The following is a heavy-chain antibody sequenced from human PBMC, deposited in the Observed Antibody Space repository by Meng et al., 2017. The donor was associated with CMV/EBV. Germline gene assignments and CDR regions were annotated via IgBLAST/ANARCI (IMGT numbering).Heavy chain of an antibody. J-gene: IGHJ4*02. CDR2: IHYPGRA. Sequence: HVPVHHPLPDRVKPSGTRSRTSMDSCDSIRTHYVSWVRLTPGKGLEGIASIHYPGRADHSPSLKSRLTISVDTSDSQLSLKLSSVTPADTAMYYCAERGGGYWDQGILVTVSS. D-gene: IGHD1-1*01. CDR1: CDSIRTHY. V-gene: IGHV4-59*11. CDR3: AERGGGY.